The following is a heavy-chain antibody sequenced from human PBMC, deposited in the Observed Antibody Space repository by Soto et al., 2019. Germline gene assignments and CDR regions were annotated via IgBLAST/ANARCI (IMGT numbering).Heavy chain of an antibody. D-gene: IGHD2-15*01. CDR2: IYYSGST. V-gene: IGHV4-59*01. J-gene: IGHJ6*02. CDR3: ARGRCSGGSCYPSHYYYGMDV. Sequence: SETLSLTCTVSGGSISSYYWSWIRQPPGKGLEWIGYIYYSGSTNYNPSLKSRVTISVDTSKNQFSLKLSSVTAAGTAVYYCARGRCSGGSCYPSHYYYGMDVWGQGTTVTVSS. CDR1: GGSISSYY.